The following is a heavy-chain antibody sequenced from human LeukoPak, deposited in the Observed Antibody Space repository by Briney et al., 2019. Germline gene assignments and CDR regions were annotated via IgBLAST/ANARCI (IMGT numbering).Heavy chain of an antibody. V-gene: IGHV3-9*01. D-gene: IGHD3-10*01. Sequence: GRSLRLSCAASGFTFDDYAMHWIRQAPGKGLEWVSGISWNSGSIGYADSVKGRFTISRDNAKNSLYLQMNSLRAEDTALYYCAKDTSYGSGSSLNYWGQGTLVTVSS. J-gene: IGHJ4*02. CDR1: GFTFDDYA. CDR3: AKDTSYGSGSSLNY. CDR2: ISWNSGSI.